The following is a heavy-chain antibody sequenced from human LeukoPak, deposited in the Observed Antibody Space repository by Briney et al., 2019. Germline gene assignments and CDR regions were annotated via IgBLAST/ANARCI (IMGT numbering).Heavy chain of an antibody. CDR1: GDSASSNSAG. CDR2: TYYRSKWYN. Sequence: SQTLSLTCAISGDSASSNSAGWSWIRQSPSRGLEWLGRTYYRSKWYNDYAESVKGRITINPDASANQFSLQLNAVTPEDTAVYYCARGGGSLNYWGQGTLVTVSS. J-gene: IGHJ4*02. D-gene: IGHD3-10*01. V-gene: IGHV6-1*01. CDR3: ARGGGSLNY.